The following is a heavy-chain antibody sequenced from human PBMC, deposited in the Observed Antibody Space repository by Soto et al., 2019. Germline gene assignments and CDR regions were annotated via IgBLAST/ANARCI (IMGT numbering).Heavy chain of an antibody. Sequence: ASVKVSCKASGYTFTSYGMHRVRQAPGQRLEWMGWINAGNGNTKYSQKFQGRVTITRDTSASTAYMELSSLRSEDTAVYYCARGLGGARTYFDYWGQGTLVTVSS. V-gene: IGHV1-3*01. J-gene: IGHJ4*02. CDR1: GYTFTSYG. D-gene: IGHD3-10*01. CDR3: ARGLGGARTYFDY. CDR2: INAGNGNT.